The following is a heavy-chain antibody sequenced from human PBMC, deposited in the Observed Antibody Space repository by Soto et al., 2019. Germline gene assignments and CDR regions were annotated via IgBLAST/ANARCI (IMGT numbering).Heavy chain of an antibody. CDR3: TTEVYCSGGSCYSILFDY. J-gene: IGHJ4*02. CDR1: LFTVGNAS. Sequence: GGSLRRSCAASLFTVGNASMSWVRQSPGKGLEWVGRIKSKTDGGTTDYAAPVKGRFTISRDDSKNTLYLQMNSLKTEDTAVYYCTTEVYCSGGSCYSILFDYWGQGTLVTVSS. D-gene: IGHD2-15*01. CDR2: IKSKTDGGTT. V-gene: IGHV3-15*01.